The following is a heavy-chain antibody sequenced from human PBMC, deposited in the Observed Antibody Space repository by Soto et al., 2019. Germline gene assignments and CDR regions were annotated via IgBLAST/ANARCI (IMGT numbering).Heavy chain of an antibody. Sequence: QVQLVQSGAEVKKPGSSVKVSCKASGGTFSSYAISWVRQAPGQGLEWMGGIIPIFGTANYAQKFQGRVTSTAYTSTSTVYMELNSLRSEDTAVYYCARGVAFLRNIVATTALDYWGQGTLVTVSS. J-gene: IGHJ4*02. V-gene: IGHV1-69*06. D-gene: IGHD5-12*01. CDR2: IIPIFGTA. CDR1: GGTFSSYA. CDR3: ARGVAFLRNIVATTALDY.